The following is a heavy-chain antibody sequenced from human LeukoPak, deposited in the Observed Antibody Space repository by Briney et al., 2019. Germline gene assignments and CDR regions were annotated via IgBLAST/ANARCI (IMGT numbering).Heavy chain of an antibody. Sequence: SVKVSCKASGGTFSSYAISWVRQAPGQGLEWMGGIIPIFGTAHYAQKFQGRVTITADESTSTAYMELSSLRSEDTAVYYCARGGQYQLLSGWFDPWGQGTLVTVSS. CDR1: GGTFSSYA. V-gene: IGHV1-69*13. J-gene: IGHJ5*02. CDR2: IIPIFGTA. CDR3: ARGGQYQLLSGWFDP. D-gene: IGHD2-2*01.